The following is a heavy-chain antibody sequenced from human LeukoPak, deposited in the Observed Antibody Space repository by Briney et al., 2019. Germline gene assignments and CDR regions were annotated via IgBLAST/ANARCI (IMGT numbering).Heavy chain of an antibody. V-gene: IGHV3-23*01. J-gene: IGHJ4*02. CDR1: GFTFSSYG. CDR2: IIGTGGST. CDR3: ARGFSYGYARYFDY. D-gene: IGHD5-18*01. Sequence: GGSLRLSCAASGFTFSSYGMSWVRQAPGKGLEWVSSIIGTGGSTHYADSVKGRFTISRDNSKNTLYLQMNSLRAEDTAVYFCARGFSYGYARYFDYWGQGTLVTVSS.